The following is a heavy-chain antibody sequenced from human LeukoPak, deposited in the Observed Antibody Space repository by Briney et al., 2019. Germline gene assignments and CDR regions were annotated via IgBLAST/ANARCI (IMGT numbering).Heavy chain of an antibody. CDR2: INHSGST. Sequence: PSETLSLTCAVYGGSFSGYYWSWIRQPPGKGLEWIGEINHSGSTNYNPSLKSRVTISVDTSKNQFSPKLSSVTAADTAVYYCASIWSYYFDYWGQGTLVTVSS. J-gene: IGHJ4*02. CDR1: GGSFSGYY. D-gene: IGHD3-3*01. V-gene: IGHV4-34*01. CDR3: ASIWSYYFDY.